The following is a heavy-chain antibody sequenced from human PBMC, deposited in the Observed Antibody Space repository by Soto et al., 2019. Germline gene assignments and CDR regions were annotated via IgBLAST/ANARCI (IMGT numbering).Heavy chain of an antibody. J-gene: IGHJ4*02. CDR2: IIPIFGTA. CDR1: GGTFSSYS. Sequence: AVKVSCKASGGTFSSYSISWVRQAPGQGLEWMGGIIPIFGTANYAQKFQGRVTIAADESTSTAYMELSSLRSEDTAVYYCARGPYCGGDCYSYFDYWGQGTLVTVSS. CDR3: ARGPYCGGDCYSYFDY. V-gene: IGHV1-69*13. D-gene: IGHD2-21*02.